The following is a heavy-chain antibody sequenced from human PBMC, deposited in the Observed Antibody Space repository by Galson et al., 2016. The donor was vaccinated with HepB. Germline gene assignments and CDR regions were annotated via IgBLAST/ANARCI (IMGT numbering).Heavy chain of an antibody. D-gene: IGHD2-2*01. J-gene: IGHJ4*02. CDR1: GFTSRNYA. CDR3: ARDCSSDCFTNIDY. Sequence: SCAASGFTSRNYALNWVRQAPGKGLQWISYICTGSGPTTYANSVQGRFIISRDNAKNSLYLQMNSLRAEDTAVYYCARDCSSDCFTNIDYWGQGTLVSVSS. V-gene: IGHV3-48*04. CDR2: ICTGSGPT.